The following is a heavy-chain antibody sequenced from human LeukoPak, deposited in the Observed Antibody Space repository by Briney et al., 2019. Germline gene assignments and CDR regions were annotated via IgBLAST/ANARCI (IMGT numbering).Heavy chain of an antibody. CDR3: ARDTSVRGVIIGY. D-gene: IGHD3-10*01. CDR1: GFTFSSYS. V-gene: IGHV3-21*01. Sequence: GGSLRLSCAASGFTFSSYSMNWARQAPGKGLEWVSSISSSSSYIYYADSVKGRFTISRDNAKNSLYLQMNSLRAEDTAVYYCARDTSVRGVIIGYWGQGTLVTVSS. CDR2: ISSSSSYI. J-gene: IGHJ4*02.